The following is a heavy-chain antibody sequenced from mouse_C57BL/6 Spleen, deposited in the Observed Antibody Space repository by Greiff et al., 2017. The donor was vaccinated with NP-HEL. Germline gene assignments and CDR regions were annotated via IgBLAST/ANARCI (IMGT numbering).Heavy chain of an antibody. CDR2: INPSIGGT. Sequence: QVQLQQPGTALVKPGASVKLSCTASGYTFTSYWMHWVKQRPGQGLEWIGIINPSIGGTNDKEMYKSKAALTEDKAASTANMQHSSLTSEDSAVYYCARSEDDWGQGTTLTVSS. CDR3: ARSEDD. V-gene: IGHV1-53*01. CDR1: GYTFTSYW. J-gene: IGHJ2*01.